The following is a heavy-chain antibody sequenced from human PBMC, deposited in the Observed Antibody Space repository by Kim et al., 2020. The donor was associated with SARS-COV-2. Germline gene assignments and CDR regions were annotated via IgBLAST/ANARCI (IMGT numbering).Heavy chain of an antibody. V-gene: IGHV1-46*01. Sequence: AQKLQGRVTMTRDTSTSTVYMGLSSLRSEDTAVYYCARGPAYYYYGMDVWGQGTTVTVSS. J-gene: IGHJ6*02. CDR3: ARGPAYYYYGMDV. D-gene: IGHD2-2*01.